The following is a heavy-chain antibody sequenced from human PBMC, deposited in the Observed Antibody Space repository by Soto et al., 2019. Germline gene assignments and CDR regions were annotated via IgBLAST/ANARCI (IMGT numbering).Heavy chain of an antibody. V-gene: IGHV4-61*05. CDR1: GGSINSSSYS. CDR3: AIHKVRGSAYYHFDY. CDR2: IYYSGST. Sequence: SETLSLTCTVSGGSINSSSYSCGWIRQPPGKGMEWIGYIYYSGSTNYNTSLKSRVTISVDTSKNQFSLKPISVTAADMAVYYCAIHKVRGSAYYHFDYWGQGSLVTVSS. D-gene: IGHD3-10*01. J-gene: IGHJ4*02.